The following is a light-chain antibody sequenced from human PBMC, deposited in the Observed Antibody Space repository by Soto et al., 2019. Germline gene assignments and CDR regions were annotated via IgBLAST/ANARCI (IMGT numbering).Light chain of an antibody. J-gene: IGKJ1*01. CDR3: MQSVQPPWT. CDR1: QSLLHSDGKTY. Sequence: DIVMTQTPLSLSVTPGQPASISCKSSQSLLHSDGKTYFYWYLQKPGQPPQLLIYEVSNRFSGVXDXSSGSRSGTSFTLKISRVEAEDVGVYHCMQSVQPPWTFGQGTKVEIK. V-gene: IGKV2D-29*01. CDR2: EVS.